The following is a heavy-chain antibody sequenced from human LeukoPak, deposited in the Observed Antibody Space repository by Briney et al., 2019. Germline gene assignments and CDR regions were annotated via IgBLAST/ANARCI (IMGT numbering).Heavy chain of an antibody. CDR3: ARGPGSSGYYHWYFDL. CDR2: IYYSGST. Sequence: SETLSLTCTVSGGSISSSSYYWSWIRQPPGKGLEWIGYIYYSGSTNYNPSLKSRVTISVDTSKNQFSLKLSSVTAADTAVYYCARGPGSSGYYHWYFDLWGRGTLVTVSS. V-gene: IGHV4-61*01. D-gene: IGHD3-22*01. J-gene: IGHJ2*01. CDR1: GGSISSSSYY.